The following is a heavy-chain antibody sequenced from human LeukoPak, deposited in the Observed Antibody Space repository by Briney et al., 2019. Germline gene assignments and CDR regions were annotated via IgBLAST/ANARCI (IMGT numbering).Heavy chain of an antibody. CDR1: GFTFSSYW. CDR3: ARAYCGGDCYSRAMDY. J-gene: IGHJ4*02. Sequence: GGSLRLSCAASGFTFSSYWMHWVRHAPGKGPVWVSRINSEGSSTSYADSVKGRFTISRDNAKNTLYLQMNSLRAEDTAVYYCARAYCGGDCYSRAMDYWGQGTLVTVSS. V-gene: IGHV3-74*01. D-gene: IGHD2-21*02. CDR2: INSEGSST.